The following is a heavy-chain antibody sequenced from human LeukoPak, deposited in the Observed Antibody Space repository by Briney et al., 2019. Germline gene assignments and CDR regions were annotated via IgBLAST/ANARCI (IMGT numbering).Heavy chain of an antibody. V-gene: IGHV1-18*01. D-gene: IGHD3-22*01. Sequence: ASVKVSCKASGYTFTSYGISWVRQAPGQGLEWMGWISAYNGNTNYAQKLQGRVTMTSDTSTSTAYMELRSLRSDDTAVYYCARVQNYYDSSGYYYYFDYWGQGTLVTVSS. CDR2: ISAYNGNT. J-gene: IGHJ4*02. CDR3: ARVQNYYDSSGYYYYFDY. CDR1: GYTFTSYG.